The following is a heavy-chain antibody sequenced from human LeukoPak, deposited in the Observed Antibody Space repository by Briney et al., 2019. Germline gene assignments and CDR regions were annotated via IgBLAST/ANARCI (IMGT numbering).Heavy chain of an antibody. V-gene: IGHV3-74*01. J-gene: IGHJ5*02. CDR3: ARVRTTYYYDTTGYSFDH. CDR1: GFTFSNFW. D-gene: IGHD3-22*01. CDR2: INMDVSST. Sequence: PGGSLRLSCAASGFTFSNFWIRWVRQAPGKGLVWVSRINMDVSSTNYAGSGEGRFTLSRNNAKNTVSLQMNGLRVEDTAVYYCARVRTTYYYDTTGYSFDHWGQGTLVTVSS.